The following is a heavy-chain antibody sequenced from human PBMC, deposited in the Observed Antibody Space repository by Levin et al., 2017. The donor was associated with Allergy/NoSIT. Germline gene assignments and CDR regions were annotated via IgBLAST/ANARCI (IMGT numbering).Heavy chain of an antibody. CDR1: GFSLRSGNY. D-gene: IGHD6-13*01. Sequence: SETLSLTCDVSGFSLRSGNYYWGWMRQPPGKGLEFIGTIHHTGSTYYSLAFQSRVNMSVDTSKNQFSLQLTSLIAADTAVYYCARGTGSWYPWFDPWGQGTLVTVSS. CDR2: IHHTGST. V-gene: IGHV4-38-2*01. CDR3: ARGTGSWYPWFDP. J-gene: IGHJ5*02.